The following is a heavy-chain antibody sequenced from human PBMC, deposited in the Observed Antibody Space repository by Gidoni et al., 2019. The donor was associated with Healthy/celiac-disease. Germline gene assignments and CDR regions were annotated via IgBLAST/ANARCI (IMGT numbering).Heavy chain of an antibody. CDR1: GFTLSSYA. D-gene: IGHD3-10*01. Sequence: EVQLLESGGGLVQPGGSLRLSCAAAGFTLSSYAMSWVRQAPGKGLELFSAISGSGGSSYYAASVKCRFTISRDNSNNTLYLQMNSLRAEDTAVYYCARSTMVQGVTSYYFDYWGQGTLVTVSS. CDR2: ISGSGGSS. CDR3: ARSTMVQGVTSYYFDY. J-gene: IGHJ4*02. V-gene: IGHV3-23*01.